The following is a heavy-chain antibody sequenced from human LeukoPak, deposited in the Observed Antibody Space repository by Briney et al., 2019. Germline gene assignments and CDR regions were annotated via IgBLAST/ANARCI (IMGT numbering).Heavy chain of an antibody. J-gene: IGHJ5*02. Sequence: SGPTLVKPTQTLTLTCTFYGFSLRTSGVGVAWIRQPPGKALEWLALIYWNDDKRYSPSLQSRLTITKATSKNQVLLTMPNMDPVDTATYYCAHRRAYCGGDCYRNNWFGPWGQGSLVTVSS. D-gene: IGHD2-21*02. CDR3: AHRRAYCGGDCYRNNWFGP. CDR2: IYWNDDK. CDR1: GFSLRTSGVG. V-gene: IGHV2-5*01.